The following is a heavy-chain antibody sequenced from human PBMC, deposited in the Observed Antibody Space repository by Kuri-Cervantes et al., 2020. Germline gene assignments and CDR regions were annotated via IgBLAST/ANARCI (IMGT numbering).Heavy chain of an antibody. D-gene: IGHD2-15*01. CDR2: ISWNSGSI. J-gene: IGHJ4*02. CDR1: GFIFDDYT. Sequence: GGSLRLSCAASGFIFDDYTMHWVRQAPGKGLEWVSGISWNSGSIGCADSVKGRFTISRDNAKNSLYLQMNSLRAEDTALYYCAKAVVVAAPFDYWGQGTLVTVSS. V-gene: IGHV3-9*01. CDR3: AKAVVVAAPFDY.